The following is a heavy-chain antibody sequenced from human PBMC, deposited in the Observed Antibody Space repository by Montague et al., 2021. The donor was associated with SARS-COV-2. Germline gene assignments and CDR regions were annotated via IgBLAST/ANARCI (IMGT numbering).Heavy chain of an antibody. CDR3: ARELLDV. CDR2: IYYSGST. V-gene: IGHV4-59*01. CDR1: GGSNSRYY. J-gene: IGHJ6*02. Sequence: SETLSLTCTVYGGSNSRYYWSWIRQPPGKGLEWIGYIYYSGSTNYNPSLKSRVTISVDTSKNQFSLKLSSVTAADTAVYYCARELLDVWGQGTTVTVSS.